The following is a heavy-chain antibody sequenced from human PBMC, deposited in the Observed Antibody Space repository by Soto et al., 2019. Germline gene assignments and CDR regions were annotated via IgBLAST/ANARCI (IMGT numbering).Heavy chain of an antibody. D-gene: IGHD5-12*01. J-gene: IGHJ4*02. V-gene: IGHV3-30*03. CDR1: GFTFSSYG. CDR2: ISYDGSNK. CDR3: AVAQALDY. Sequence: QVQLVESGGGVVQPGRSLRLSCAASGFTFSSYGMHWVRQAPGKGLEWVAVISYDGSNKYYADSVKGRFTISRDNSKNTLYLQMNILRAEDTAVYYCAVAQALDYWGQGTLVTVSS.